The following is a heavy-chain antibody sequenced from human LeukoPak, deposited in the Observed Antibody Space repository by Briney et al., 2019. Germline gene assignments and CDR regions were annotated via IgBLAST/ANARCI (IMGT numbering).Heavy chain of an antibody. J-gene: IGHJ6*02. CDR1: GGSNSSYY. CDR3: ARVSGDYGMDV. Sequence: SETLSLTCTASGGSNSSYYWSWIRQPPGKGLEWIGYIYYSGSTNYNPSLKSRVTISVDTSKNQFSLKLSSVTAADTAVYYCARVSGDYGMDVWGQGTTVTVSS. D-gene: IGHD3-10*01. CDR2: IYYSGST. V-gene: IGHV4-59*01.